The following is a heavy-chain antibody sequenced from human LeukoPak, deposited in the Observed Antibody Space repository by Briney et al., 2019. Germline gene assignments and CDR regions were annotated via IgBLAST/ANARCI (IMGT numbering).Heavy chain of an antibody. Sequence: GGSLRLSCAASGFTFSSYDMSWVRQAPGKGLEWVSAISGSGGSTYYADSVKGRFTISRDNSKNTLYLQMNSLRAEDTAVYYCAKEGFCTNGICYTCDYWGQGTLVTVSS. CDR3: AKEGFCTNGICYTCDY. V-gene: IGHV3-23*01. J-gene: IGHJ4*02. CDR2: ISGSGGST. CDR1: GFTFSSYD. D-gene: IGHD2-8*01.